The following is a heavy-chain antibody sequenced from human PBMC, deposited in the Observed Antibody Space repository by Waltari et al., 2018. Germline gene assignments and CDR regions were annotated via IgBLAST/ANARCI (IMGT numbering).Heavy chain of an antibody. CDR2: INWNGGST. CDR1: GFTFADYG. J-gene: IGHJ6*02. D-gene: IGHD2-2*01. CDR3: ARGYCSSTSCYLGMDV. Sequence: EVQLVESGGGVVRPGGSLRLSCAASGFTFADYGMSWVRQAPGKGLGWVSGINWNGGSTGYADSGKGRFTISRDNAKNSLYRQMNSLRAEDTAVYHCARGYCSSTSCYLGMDVWGQGTTVTVSS. V-gene: IGHV3-20*01.